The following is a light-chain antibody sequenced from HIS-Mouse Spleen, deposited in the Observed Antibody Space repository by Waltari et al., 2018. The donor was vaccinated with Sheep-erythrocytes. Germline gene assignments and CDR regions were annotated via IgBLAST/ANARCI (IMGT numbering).Light chain of an antibody. V-gene: IGLV2-11*01. CDR2: DVS. J-gene: IGLJ1*01. CDR1: SIDVVGLNY. CDR3: CSYAGSYNHV. Sequence: QSALTQPRSVSGSPGQSFTISCTGTSIDVVGLNYVPCYQQHPGQAPNLMIYDVSKRPSGVPDRFSGSKSGNTASLTISGLQAEDEADYYCCSYAGSYNHVFATGTKVTVL.